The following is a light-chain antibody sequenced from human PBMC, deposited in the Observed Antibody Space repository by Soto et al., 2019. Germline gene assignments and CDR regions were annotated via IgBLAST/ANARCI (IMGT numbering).Light chain of an antibody. CDR1: QSVSSY. Sequence: EIVLTQSPATLSLSPGEGATLSCRASQSVSSYLAWYKQKPGQAPSLLIYDTSNRATGIPARFSGSGSGTDFTVIVRRLEPEDFAVYYCQQRSNWPVTVGLGTKVE. CDR2: DTS. V-gene: IGKV3-11*01. J-gene: IGKJ1*01. CDR3: QQRSNWPVT.